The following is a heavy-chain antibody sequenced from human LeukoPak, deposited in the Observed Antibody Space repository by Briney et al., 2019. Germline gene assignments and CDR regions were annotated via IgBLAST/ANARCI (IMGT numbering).Heavy chain of an antibody. J-gene: IGHJ4*02. CDR1: GGTFSSYA. D-gene: IGHD3-16*01. V-gene: IGHV1-18*01. Sequence: GASVKVSCKASGGTFSSYAISWVRQAPGQGLEWMGWISAYNGNTNYAQKLQGRVTMTTDTSTSTAYMELRSLRSDDTAVYYCARDIMSGESFDYWGQGTLVTVSS. CDR3: ARDIMSGESFDY. CDR2: ISAYNGNT.